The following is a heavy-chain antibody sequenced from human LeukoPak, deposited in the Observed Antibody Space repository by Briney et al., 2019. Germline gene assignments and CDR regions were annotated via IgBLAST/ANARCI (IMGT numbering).Heavy chain of an antibody. CDR3: ARERVGSSWSDY. J-gene: IGHJ4*02. CDR1: GFTFSSYA. Sequence: PGGSLRLSCAASGFTFSSYAMSGLRQAPGKGLEGVSAISGSGSSTHYADSVKGRFTISRDNSNNTLYLQMNTLRPEDTAVYYCARERVGSSWSDYWGQGTLVTVSS. CDR2: ISGSGSST. V-gene: IGHV3-23*01. D-gene: IGHD6-13*01.